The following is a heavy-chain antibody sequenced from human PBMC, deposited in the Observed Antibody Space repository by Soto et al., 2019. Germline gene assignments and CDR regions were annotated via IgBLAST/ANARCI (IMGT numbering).Heavy chain of an antibody. V-gene: IGHV3-49*04. CDR1: GFTFGDYA. Sequence: PGGSLRLSCTASGFTFGDYAMSWVRQATGKGLEWVGFIRSEANGGTTDYAASVKGRFTISRDDSKSIAYLQMNSLKTEDTAVYYCTRNPIAATGPNYFYYGMDVWGQGTTVTVSS. CDR2: IRSEANGGTT. D-gene: IGHD6-13*01. CDR3: TRNPIAATGPNYFYYGMDV. J-gene: IGHJ6*02.